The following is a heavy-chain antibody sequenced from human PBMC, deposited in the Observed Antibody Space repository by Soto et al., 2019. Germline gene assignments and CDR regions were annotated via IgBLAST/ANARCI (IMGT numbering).Heavy chain of an antibody. CDR2: TYYRSKWYC. CDR1: GDSVSSKTAA. J-gene: IGHJ4*02. D-gene: IGHD3-10*01. Sequence: QTLSLTCAISGDSVSSKTAAWNWIRQSPSRGLEWLGRTYYRSKWYCDYAVSLKSRITINPDTSKNQFSLQLNSVTPEDTAVYYCARDPPDYHSAFDQWGQGTLVTVSS. V-gene: IGHV6-1*01. CDR3: ARDPPDYHSAFDQ.